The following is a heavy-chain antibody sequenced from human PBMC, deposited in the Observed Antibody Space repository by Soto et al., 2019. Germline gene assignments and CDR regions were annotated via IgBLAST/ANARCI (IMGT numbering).Heavy chain of an antibody. D-gene: IGHD6-19*01. CDR3: ARQYSSGWVYFDY. V-gene: IGHV3-23*01. CDR1: GFTFSSYV. CDR2: ISGSGGST. Sequence: GGSLRLFCAASGFTFSSYVMNWVRQAPGKGLEWVSTISGSGGSTYYADSVEGRFTFSRDNSKNTLYLQMNSLRADDTAVYYCARQYSSGWVYFDYWGQGTLVTVSS. J-gene: IGHJ4*02.